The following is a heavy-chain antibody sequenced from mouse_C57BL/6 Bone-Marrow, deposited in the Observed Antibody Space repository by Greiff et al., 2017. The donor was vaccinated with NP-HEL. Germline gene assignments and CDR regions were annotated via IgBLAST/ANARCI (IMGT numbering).Heavy chain of an antibody. D-gene: IGHD4-1*01. CDR3: ARLGVDY. V-gene: IGHV1-69*01. J-gene: IGHJ2*01. Sequence: VQLQQPGAELVMPGASVKLSCKASGYTFTSYWMHWVKQRPGQGLEWIGEIDPSDSYTNYHQKFKCKSTLTVDKSSSTAYMQLSSLTSEDSAVYYCARLGVDYWGQGTTLTVSS. CDR1: GYTFTSYW. CDR2: IDPSDSYT.